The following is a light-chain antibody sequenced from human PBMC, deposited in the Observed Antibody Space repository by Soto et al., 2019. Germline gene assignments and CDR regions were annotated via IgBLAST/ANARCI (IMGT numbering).Light chain of an antibody. CDR1: QRVSNTY. CDR2: GVS. J-gene: IGKJ2*01. V-gene: IGKV3-20*01. Sequence: EIVLAQSPGTLSLSPGERATLSCRASQRVSNTYLAWYQQKPGQAPRLLIYGVSSRATGIPDRFSGSGSGTDFTLTISRLEPEDFAVYYCQQYGRSPFTFGQGTKLQIK. CDR3: QQYGRSPFT.